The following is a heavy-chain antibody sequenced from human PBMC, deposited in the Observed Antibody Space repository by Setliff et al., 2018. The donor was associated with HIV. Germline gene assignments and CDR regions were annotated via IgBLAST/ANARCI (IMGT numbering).Heavy chain of an antibody. CDR1: GYSFSDYW. CDR2: IYPDDSDA. CDR3: ALLGWESRGSGGMDV. D-gene: IGHD1-26*01. V-gene: IGHV5-51*01. Sequence: PGESLKISCKGSGYSFSDYWIAWVRQMPGKGLEWMGMIYPDDSDARYGPSLQGQVTISADNSISTAYLEWGSLKASDTAMYYCALLGWESRGSGGMDVWGQGTTVTVSS. J-gene: IGHJ6*02.